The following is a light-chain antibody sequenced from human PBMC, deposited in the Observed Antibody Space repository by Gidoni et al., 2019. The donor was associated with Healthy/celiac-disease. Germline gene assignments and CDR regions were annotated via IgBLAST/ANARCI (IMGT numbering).Light chain of an antibody. V-gene: IGKV3-15*01. Sequence: IVMTQSPATLSVSPGDRATLSCRASQSVSSNLAWYQHKPGQAPRLLIYGASTRATGIPARFSGSGSGTEVTLTISCLHSEDFAVYYCQQYNNWPPWTFGQGTKVEIK. CDR3: QQYNNWPPWT. J-gene: IGKJ1*01. CDR2: GAS. CDR1: QSVSSN.